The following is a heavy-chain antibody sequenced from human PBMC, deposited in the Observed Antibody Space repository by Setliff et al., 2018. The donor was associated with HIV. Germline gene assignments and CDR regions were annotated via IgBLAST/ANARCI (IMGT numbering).Heavy chain of an antibody. V-gene: IGHV1-3*01. CDR3: AGSIVVVTAAPLT. CDR1: GYTFSRYA. CDR2: INAGNGNT. J-gene: IGHJ5*02. D-gene: IGHD2-21*02. Sequence: ASVKVSCKASGYTFSRYAMHWVRQAPGQRLEWMGWINAGNGNTKYSQKFQGRVSIARDTSASTAYMELSSLRSDDTAVYYCAGSIVVVTAAPLTWGQGTLVTVSS.